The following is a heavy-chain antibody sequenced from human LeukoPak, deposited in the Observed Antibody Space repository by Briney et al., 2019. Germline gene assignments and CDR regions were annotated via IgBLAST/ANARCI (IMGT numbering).Heavy chain of an antibody. CDR1: GFTISNYN. Sequence: GGSLRLSCAASGFTISNYNMNWVRQAPGKGLEWVSSISSSSSYIYYADSVKGRFTISRDNAKNSLYLQMNSLRAEDTAVYYCAGGVRGASFDYWGQGTLVTVSS. V-gene: IGHV3-21*01. CDR2: ISSSSSYI. D-gene: IGHD3-10*01. CDR3: AGGVRGASFDY. J-gene: IGHJ4*02.